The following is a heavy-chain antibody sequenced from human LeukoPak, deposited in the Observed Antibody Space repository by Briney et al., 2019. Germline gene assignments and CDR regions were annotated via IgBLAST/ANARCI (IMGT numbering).Heavy chain of an antibody. CDR2: MNPNSGNT. Sequence: ASVKVSCKASGYTFTSYDINWVRQATGQGLEWMGWMNPNSGNTGYAQKFQGRVTMTRNTSISTAYMELSSLRSEDTAVYYCARAPAVAGDYYYGMDVWGQGTTVTVSS. CDR1: GYTFTSYD. CDR3: ARAPAVAGDYYYGMDV. J-gene: IGHJ6*02. D-gene: IGHD6-19*01. V-gene: IGHV1-8*01.